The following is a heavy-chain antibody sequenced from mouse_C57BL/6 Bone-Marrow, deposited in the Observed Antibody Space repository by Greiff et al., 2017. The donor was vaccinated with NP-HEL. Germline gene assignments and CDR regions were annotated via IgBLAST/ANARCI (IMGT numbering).Heavy chain of an antibody. Sequence: VQLQQSGPVLVKPGASVKMSCKASGYTFTDYYMNWVKQSHGKSLEWIGVINPYNGGTSYNQKFKGKATLTVDKSSSTAYMELNSLTSEDSAVYYCARILLRFAYWGQGTLVTVSA. CDR2: INPYNGGT. CDR3: ARILLRFAY. CDR1: GYTFTDYY. J-gene: IGHJ3*01. D-gene: IGHD1-1*01. V-gene: IGHV1-19*01.